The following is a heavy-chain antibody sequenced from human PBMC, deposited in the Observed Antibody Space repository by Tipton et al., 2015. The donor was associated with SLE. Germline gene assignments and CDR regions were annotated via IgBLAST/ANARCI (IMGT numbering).Heavy chain of an antibody. D-gene: IGHD2-15*01. J-gene: IGHJ4*02. CDR3: ARDGGSISTY. Sequence: TLSLTCSVSGDTISSGGHYWNWIRQHPGKGPEWIGYMYDSGATSYNPSLKSRITISAGTSKNQFSLRLRSVTAADTAVYYCARDGGSISTYWGQGTLVTVSS. CDR1: GDTISSGGHY. V-gene: IGHV4-31*03. CDR2: MYDSGAT.